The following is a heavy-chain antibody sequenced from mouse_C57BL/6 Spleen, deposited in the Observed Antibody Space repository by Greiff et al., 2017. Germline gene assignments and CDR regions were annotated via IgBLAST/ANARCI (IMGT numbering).Heavy chain of an antibody. CDR2: IWRGGST. Sequence: QVQLKESGPGLVQPSPSLSITCTASGFSLTSYGVHWVRQSPGKGLEWLGVIWRGGSTDYNAAFISRLSISKDNSKSQVFFKMNRLQADDTAIYYGARSHYGSRYYAMDYWGQGTSVTVSS. V-gene: IGHV2-2*01. CDR1: GFSLTSYG. J-gene: IGHJ4*01. CDR3: ARSHYGSRYYAMDY. D-gene: IGHD1-1*01.